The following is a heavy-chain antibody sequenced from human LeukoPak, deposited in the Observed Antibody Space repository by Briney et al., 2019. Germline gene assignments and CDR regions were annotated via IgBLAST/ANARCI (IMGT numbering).Heavy chain of an antibody. D-gene: IGHD6-13*01. J-gene: IGHJ4*02. CDR1: GGFFSGYY. CDR3: ARLVGSSWYREVLLGRDY. Sequence: SETLSLTCAVYGGFFSGYYWSWIRQPPGKGLEWIGEINHSGSTNYNPSLKSRVTISVDTSKNQFSLKLSSVTAADTAVYYCARLVGSSWYREVLLGRDYWGQGTLVTVSS. CDR2: INHSGST. V-gene: IGHV4-34*01.